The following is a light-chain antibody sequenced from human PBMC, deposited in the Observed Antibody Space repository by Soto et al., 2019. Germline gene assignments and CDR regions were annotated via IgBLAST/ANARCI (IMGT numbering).Light chain of an antibody. Sequence: PVALTQSPGERAALSCRASQSVSSSYLAWYQQQPGHPPRLLICGASSRATGIPDRFSGSGSGTDFTLTSSMLEDDDVAVYYWQQYSWSPGTFGQGTKVDIK. CDR2: GAS. CDR3: QQYSWSPGT. V-gene: IGKV3-20*01. J-gene: IGKJ1*01. CDR1: QSVSSSY.